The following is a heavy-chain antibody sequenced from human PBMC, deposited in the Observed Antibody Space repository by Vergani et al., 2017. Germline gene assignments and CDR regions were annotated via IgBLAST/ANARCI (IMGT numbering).Heavy chain of an antibody. D-gene: IGHD2-2*02. CDR3: ARETCSSTSCYIDY. J-gene: IGHJ4*02. CDR2: IKSKTDGGTT. CDR1: GFTFSNAW. Sequence: EVQLLESGGGLVQPGGSLRLSCAASGFTFSNAWMSWVRQAPGKGLEWVGRIKSKTDGGTTDYAAPVKGRFTISRDDSKNTLYLQMNSLKTEDTAVYYCARETCSSTSCYIDYWGQGTLVTVSS. V-gene: IGHV3-15*01.